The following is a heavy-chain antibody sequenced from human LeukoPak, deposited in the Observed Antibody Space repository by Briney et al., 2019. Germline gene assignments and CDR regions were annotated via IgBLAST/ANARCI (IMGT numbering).Heavy chain of an antibody. CDR2: INPNTGGT. J-gene: IGHJ4*02. CDR3: ARVVDNLTGHDTALDY. D-gene: IGHD3-9*01. Sequence: ASVKVSCKASGYTFSGYYIHWVRQAPGQGLEWMGWINPNTGGTNFAQNFQGRVTMATVTSISTAYMELSRLRSDDTAVYYCARVVDNLTGHDTALDYWGQGTLVTVSS. CDR1: GYTFSGYY. V-gene: IGHV1-2*02.